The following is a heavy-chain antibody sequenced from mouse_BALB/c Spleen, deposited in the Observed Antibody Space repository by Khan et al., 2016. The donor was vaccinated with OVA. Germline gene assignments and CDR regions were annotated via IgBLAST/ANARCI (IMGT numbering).Heavy chain of an antibody. CDR1: GFTFSGFG. V-gene: IGHV5-17*02. CDR3: ARSRIFDGYYGDPMDY. J-gene: IGHJ4*01. D-gene: IGHD2-3*01. Sequence: EVELVESGGNLVQPGGSRKLSCAASGFTFSGFGMHWVSQAPEQGLERVAYISTGSITINYADTVKGRFTISGDKPTNTLYMQMNSLTSEETAIYDCARSRIFDGYYGDPMDYWGQGTSITVSS. CDR2: ISTGSITI.